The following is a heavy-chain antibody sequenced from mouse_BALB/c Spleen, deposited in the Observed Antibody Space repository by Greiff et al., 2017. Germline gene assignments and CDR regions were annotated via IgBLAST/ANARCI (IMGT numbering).Heavy chain of an antibody. CDR2: ISSGSSTI. V-gene: IGHV5-17*02. J-gene: IGHJ2*01. CDR3: ARRNYGSSYYFDY. D-gene: IGHD1-1*01. Sequence: DVQLVESGGGLVQPGGSRKLSCAASGFTFSSFGMHWVRQAPEKGLEWVAYISSGSSTIYYADTVKGRFTISRDNPKNTLFLQMTSLRSEDTAMYYCARRNYGSSYYFDYWGQGTTLTVSS. CDR1: GFTFSSFG.